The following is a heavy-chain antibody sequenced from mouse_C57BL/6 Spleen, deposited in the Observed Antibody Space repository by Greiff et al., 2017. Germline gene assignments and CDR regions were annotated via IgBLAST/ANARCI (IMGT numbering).Heavy chain of an antibody. CDR3: ARGDYYGSSYVYFDV. V-gene: IGHV1-19*01. J-gene: IGHJ1*03. CDR2: INPYNGGT. D-gene: IGHD1-1*01. CDR1: GYTFTDYY. Sequence: EVKLEEPGPVLVKPGASVKMSCKASGYTFTDYYMNWVKQSHGKSLEWIGVINPYNGGTSYNQKFKGKATLTVDKSSSTAYMQLKSLTSEDSAVYYCARGDYYGSSYVYFDVWGTGTTVTVSS.